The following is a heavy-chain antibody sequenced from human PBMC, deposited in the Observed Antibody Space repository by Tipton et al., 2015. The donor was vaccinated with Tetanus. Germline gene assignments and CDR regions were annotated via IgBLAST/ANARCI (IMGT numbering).Heavy chain of an antibody. CDR2: IVPLFGSA. V-gene: IGHV1-69*06. J-gene: IGHJ3*02. CDR1: AYAFTSYD. Sequence: QSGAEVKKPGAPVKVSCKAFAYAFTSYDLNWVRQAPGHGLEWMGMIVPLFGSAYYAQKFQDRVTITADKSASTAYLDLRSLKSDDTAVYYCATVGAGLRRREGPLDSWGQGSMVTVSS. D-gene: IGHD1-1*01. CDR3: ATVGAGLRRREGPLDS.